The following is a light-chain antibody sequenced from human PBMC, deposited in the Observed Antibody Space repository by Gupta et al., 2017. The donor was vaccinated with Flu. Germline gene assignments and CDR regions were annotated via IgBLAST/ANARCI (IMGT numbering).Light chain of an antibody. V-gene: IGLV1-44*01. Sequence: QSVLPQPPSASGTPGQRVTISCSGSSSNIGSNTVDWHQHLPGTAPKLLIYDNNKRPSGVPDRCSGSKSGTSAALAISGLQSEDEADYYCASWDDSLDGLYVFGTGTKVTVL. CDR1: SSNIGSNT. CDR2: DNN. J-gene: IGLJ1*01. CDR3: ASWDDSLDGLYV.